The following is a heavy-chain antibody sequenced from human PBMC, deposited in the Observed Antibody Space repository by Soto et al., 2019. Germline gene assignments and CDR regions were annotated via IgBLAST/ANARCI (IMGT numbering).Heavy chain of an antibody. Sequence: QVQLVQSGAEMQQPGASVRVSCKASGGTFSKYAFSWVRQAPGQGLEWLGGTIPMFGTPNYAQKFQGRVDISADESTAKVYIELSSLRAKDTAVYFCARPLRDSNYYYGMAGWGQGTTVTVSS. CDR2: TIPMFGTP. CDR1: GGTFSKYA. CDR3: ARPLRDSNYYYGMAG. J-gene: IGHJ6*02. D-gene: IGHD3-22*01. V-gene: IGHV1-69*01.